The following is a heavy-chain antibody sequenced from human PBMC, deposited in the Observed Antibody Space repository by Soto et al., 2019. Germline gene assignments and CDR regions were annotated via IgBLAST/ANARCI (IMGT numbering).Heavy chain of an antibody. CDR2: IKQDGSEK. CDR3: ARRPLGYYDSSGYSYAFDI. D-gene: IGHD3-22*01. V-gene: IGHV3-7*03. CDR1: GFTFSSYW. Sequence: PGGSLRLSCAASGFTFSSYWMSWVRQAPGKGLEWVANIKQDGSEKYHVDSVKGRFTISRDNAKNSLYLQMNSLRAEDTAVYYCARRPLGYYDSSGYSYAFDIWGQGTMVTVSS. J-gene: IGHJ3*02.